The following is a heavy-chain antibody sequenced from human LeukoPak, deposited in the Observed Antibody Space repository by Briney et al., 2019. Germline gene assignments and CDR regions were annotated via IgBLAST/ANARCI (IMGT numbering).Heavy chain of an antibody. CDR2: ISYDGSNK. CDR1: GFTFSRHG. J-gene: IGHJ4*02. V-gene: IGHV3-30*03. D-gene: IGHD1-14*01. Sequence: GGSLRLSCAPSGFTFSRHGMHWVRQAPGKGLEWVAVISYDGSNKYYADSVKGRFTISRDNSKNTLYLQMNSLRAEDTAVYYCARQYNREAGDFDYWGQGTLVTVSS. CDR3: ARQYNREAGDFDY.